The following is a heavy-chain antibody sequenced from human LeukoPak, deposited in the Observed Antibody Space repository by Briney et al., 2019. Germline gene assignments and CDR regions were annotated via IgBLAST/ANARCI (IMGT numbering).Heavy chain of an antibody. CDR1: GFTFSTYA. Sequence: PGGSLRLSCAASGFTFSTYAMSWVRQAPGKGLEWVSSISGSGGSTCYADPVKGRFTISRDNSKYALYLQMNSLRAEDTAVYYCATTSYYLDSSGSYFAEYFQHWGQGSLVSVSS. CDR2: ISGSGGST. D-gene: IGHD3-22*01. V-gene: IGHV3-23*01. J-gene: IGHJ1*01. CDR3: ATTSYYLDSSGSYFAEYFQH.